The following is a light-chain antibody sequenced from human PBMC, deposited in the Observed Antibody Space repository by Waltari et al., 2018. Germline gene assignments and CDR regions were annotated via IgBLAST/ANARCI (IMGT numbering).Light chain of an antibody. Sequence: EIVLTQSPVPLSLYPGERATLSCRASQSVSSYLGWYQQKPGQAPRLLIYDASNRATGIPGRFSGSGSGTDFTLTISSLEPEDSAVYYCQQRSNWPLTFGGGTKVEI. CDR2: DAS. CDR1: QSVSSY. CDR3: QQRSNWPLT. V-gene: IGKV3-11*01. J-gene: IGKJ4*01.